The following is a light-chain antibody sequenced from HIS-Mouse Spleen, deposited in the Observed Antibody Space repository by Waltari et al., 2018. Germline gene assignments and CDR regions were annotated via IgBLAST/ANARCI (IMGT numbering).Light chain of an antibody. CDR3: SSYTSSSTPYV. J-gene: IGLJ1*01. Sequence: QSALTQPASVSGSPGQSITISCTGTSSDVGGYNYVPWYQQHPRKAPKLMLYEVSNRPSGVSNRFSGSKSGNTASLTISGLQAEDEADYYCSSYTSSSTPYVFGTGTKVTVL. CDR1: SSDVGGYNY. V-gene: IGLV2-14*01. CDR2: EVS.